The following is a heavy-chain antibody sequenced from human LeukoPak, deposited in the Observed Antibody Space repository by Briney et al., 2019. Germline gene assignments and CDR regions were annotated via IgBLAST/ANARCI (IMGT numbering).Heavy chain of an antibody. Sequence: GGSLRLSCAASGFTFRTFEMNWVRQAPGKGLEWVSYISSSGSNIYYADSVKGRFTISRDNAKNSLYLQMNSLRVEDTAVYYCARADMATITIDYWGQGTLVTVSS. V-gene: IGHV3-48*03. CDR2: ISSSGSNI. D-gene: IGHD5-24*01. J-gene: IGHJ4*02. CDR1: GFTFRTFE. CDR3: ARADMATITIDY.